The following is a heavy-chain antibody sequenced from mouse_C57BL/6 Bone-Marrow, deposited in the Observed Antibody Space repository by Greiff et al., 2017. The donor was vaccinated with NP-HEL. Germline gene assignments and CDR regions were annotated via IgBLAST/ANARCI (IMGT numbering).Heavy chain of an antibody. D-gene: IGHD2-2*01. CDR2: IWSDGST. CDR3: ARQGGRYGYDRGGYYYAMDY. V-gene: IGHV2-6-2*01. CDR1: GFSLTSYG. J-gene: IGHJ4*01. Sequence: QVQLKESGPVLVAPSQSLSITCTVSGFSLTSYGVHWVRQPPGKGLEWLVVIWSDGSTTYNSALKSRLSLSKDNSKSQVFLKMNSLQTDDTAMYYCARQGGRYGYDRGGYYYAMDYWGQGTSVTVSS.